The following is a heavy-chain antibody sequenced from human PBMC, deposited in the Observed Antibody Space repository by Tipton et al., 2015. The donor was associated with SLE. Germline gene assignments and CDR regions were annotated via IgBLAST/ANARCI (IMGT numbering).Heavy chain of an antibody. D-gene: IGHD3-22*01. CDR3: TRSYYYDSSGYYLDGMDV. CDR1: GGSFSSYY. V-gene: IGHV4-59*01. J-gene: IGHJ6*02. CDR2: IYYSGST. Sequence: TLSLTCAVYGGSFSSYYWSWIRQPPGKGLEWIGYIYYSGSTNYNPSLKSRVTISVDTSKNQFSLKLSSVTAADTAVYYCTRSYYYDSSGYYLDGMDVWGQGTTVTVSS.